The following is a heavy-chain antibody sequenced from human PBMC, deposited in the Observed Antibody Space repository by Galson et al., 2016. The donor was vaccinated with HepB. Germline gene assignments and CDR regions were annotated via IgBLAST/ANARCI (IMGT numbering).Heavy chain of an antibody. V-gene: IGHV3-53*01. CDR3: ARVQTFYDYLWGTSRPRYFDY. D-gene: IGHD3-16*02. Sequence: SLRLSCAVSGFAVRSNFMAWVRQAPGKGLEWVSLIYSGGSTYYAASVRGRITIPRDISKNTLLLEMLSLRAEDTAVYYCARVQTFYDYLWGTSRPRYFDYWGQGTLVTVSS. J-gene: IGHJ4*02. CDR2: IYSGGST. CDR1: GFAVRSNF.